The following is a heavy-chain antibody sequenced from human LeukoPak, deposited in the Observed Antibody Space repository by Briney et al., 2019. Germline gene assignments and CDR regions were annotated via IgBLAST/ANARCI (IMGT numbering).Heavy chain of an antibody. D-gene: IGHD6-6*01. CDR1: GYTFTGYY. J-gene: IGHJ4*02. V-gene: IGHV1-2*02. CDR3: ARATGGTIAARLDY. Sequence: GASVKVSCKASGYTFTGYYMHWVRQAPGQGLEWMGWINPNSGGTNYAQKFQGRVTMTRDTSISTAYMELSRLRSEDTAVYYCARATGGTIAARLDYWGQGTLVTVSS. CDR2: INPNSGGT.